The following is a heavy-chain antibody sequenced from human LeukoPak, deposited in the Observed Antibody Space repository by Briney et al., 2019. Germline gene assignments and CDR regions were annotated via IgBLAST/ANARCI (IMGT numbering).Heavy chain of an antibody. CDR2: IIPILGIA. Sequence: SVKVSCKASGGTFSSYAISWVRQAPGQGLEWVGRIIPILGIANYAQKFQGRVTITADNPTRAAYLELSSLRSEDTAVYYCARDRPDPIAVAAYWGQGTLVTVSS. D-gene: IGHD6-19*01. J-gene: IGHJ4*02. V-gene: IGHV1-69*04. CDR3: ARDRPDPIAVAAY. CDR1: GGTFSSYA.